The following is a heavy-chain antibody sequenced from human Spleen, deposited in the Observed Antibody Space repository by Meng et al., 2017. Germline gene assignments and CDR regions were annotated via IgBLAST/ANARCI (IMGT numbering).Heavy chain of an antibody. Sequence: GGSLRLSCAASGFTFNTYSMNWVRQAPGKGLEWVSSISSSSSYIYYADSVKGRFTISRDNAKNSLYLQMNSLRAEDTAVYYCARVNYDILTGYYDDYWGQGTLVTVSS. V-gene: IGHV3-21*01. CDR3: ARVNYDILTGYYDDY. CDR2: ISSSSSYI. CDR1: GFTFNTYS. J-gene: IGHJ4*02. D-gene: IGHD3-9*01.